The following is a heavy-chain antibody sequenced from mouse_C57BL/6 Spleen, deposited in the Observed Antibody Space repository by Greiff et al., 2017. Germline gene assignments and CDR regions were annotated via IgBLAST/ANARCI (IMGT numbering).Heavy chain of an antibody. D-gene: IGHD3-2*02. CDR3: ARQLRPYYYAMDY. Sequence: VQLQQSGAELVRPGTSVKVSCKASGYAFTNYLIEWVKQRPGQGLERIGVINPGSGGTNYNEKFKGKATLTADKSSSTAYMQLSSLTSEDSAVYFCARQLRPYYYAMDYWGQGTSVTVSS. V-gene: IGHV1-54*01. CDR2: INPGSGGT. CDR1: GYAFTNYL. J-gene: IGHJ4*01.